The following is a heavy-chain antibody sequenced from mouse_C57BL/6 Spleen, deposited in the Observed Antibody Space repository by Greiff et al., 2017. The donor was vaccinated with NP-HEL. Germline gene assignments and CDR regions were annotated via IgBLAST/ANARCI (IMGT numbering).Heavy chain of an antibody. CDR3: ARGAVYDYWFAY. J-gene: IGHJ3*01. CDR2: INPSNGGT. Sequence: QVQLQQPGTELVKPGASVKLSCKASGYTFTSYWMHWVKQRPGQGLEWIGNINPSNGGTNYNEKFKSKAKLTVDKSSSPAYMQLSSLTSEDSAVYYCARGAVYDYWFAYWGQGTLVTVSA. V-gene: IGHV1-53*01. D-gene: IGHD2-4*01. CDR1: GYTFTSYW.